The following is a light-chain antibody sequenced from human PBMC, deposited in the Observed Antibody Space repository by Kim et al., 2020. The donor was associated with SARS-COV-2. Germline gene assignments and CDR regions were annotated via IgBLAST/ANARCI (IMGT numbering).Light chain of an antibody. J-gene: IGKJ1*01. Sequence: IVLTQSPGTLSLSPGKRATLSCRASQTISVTYLAWYQQKVGQAPRLLIYGASNRATGIPDRFSGSGSGTDFTLTINRVEPEDFAVYYCQQYGASYPWTFGQGTKV. CDR2: GAS. CDR3: QQYGASYPWT. V-gene: IGKV3-20*01. CDR1: QTISVTY.